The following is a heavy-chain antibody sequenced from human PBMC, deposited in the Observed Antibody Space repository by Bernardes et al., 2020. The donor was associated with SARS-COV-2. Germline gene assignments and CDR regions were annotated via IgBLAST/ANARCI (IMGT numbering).Heavy chain of an antibody. Sequence: SETLSLTCGVHGGSLSGHYWSWIRQTPGKGLEWIGEINHSGSTKYNPSLKSRVTISVDTSKRQLSLKVTSVTAADTAVYYCARTPTVAGCDYWGQGTLVIVSS. D-gene: IGHD6-19*01. CDR3: ARTPTVAGCDY. CDR2: INHSGST. J-gene: IGHJ4*02. V-gene: IGHV4-34*01. CDR1: GGSLSGHY.